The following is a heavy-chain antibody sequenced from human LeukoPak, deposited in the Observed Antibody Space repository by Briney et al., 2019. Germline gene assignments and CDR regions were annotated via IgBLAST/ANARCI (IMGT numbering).Heavy chain of an antibody. CDR1: GLTLSNHW. J-gene: IGHJ4*02. CDR3: ARGGSDTAMAHDY. CDR2: INRGGSRT. V-gene: IGHV3-74*01. Sequence: GGSLRLSCAASGLTLSNHWMHWVRQAPGKGLMWVSRINRGGSRTDYADSVKGRFTISRDDAKNTLYLQLNSLRAEDTAVYFCARGGSDTAMAHDYWGQGTLVTVSS. D-gene: IGHD5-18*01.